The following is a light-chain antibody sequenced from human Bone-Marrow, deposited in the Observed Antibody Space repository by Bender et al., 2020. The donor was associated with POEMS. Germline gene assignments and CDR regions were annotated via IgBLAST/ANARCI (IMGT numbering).Light chain of an antibody. CDR3: QLWDSSSDHWV. CDR2: DYS. CDR1: IGSKS. J-gene: IGLJ3*02. Sequence: IGSKSVNWYRQNPGQAPVVIVSDYSDRPSGIPERISGSNSGNTATLIINRVEVGDEADYYCQLWDSSSDHWVFGGGTKLTVL. V-gene: IGLV3-21*02.